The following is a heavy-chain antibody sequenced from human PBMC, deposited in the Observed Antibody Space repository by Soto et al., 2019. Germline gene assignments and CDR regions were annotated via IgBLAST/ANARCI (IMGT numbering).Heavy chain of an antibody. CDR3: ARHSSGTSFDP. D-gene: IGHD3-10*01. Sequence: SETLSLTCTVSGDSISEYYWGWIRQPPGKGLEWIGYIYYIGSTNSNNPSLKSRVAISVDTSKNEFSLKLSSVTAADTAVYYCARHSSGTSFDPWGQGTLVTVSS. J-gene: IGHJ5*02. V-gene: IGHV4-59*08. CDR1: GDSISEYY. CDR2: IYYIGST.